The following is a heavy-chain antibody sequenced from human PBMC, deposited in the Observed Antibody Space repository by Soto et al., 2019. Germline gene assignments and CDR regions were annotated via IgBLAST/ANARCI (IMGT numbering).Heavy chain of an antibody. CDR2: IYYSGST. CDR3: SRLPTLVVPAALILAT. Sequence: SETLSLTCIVSGSSISGYYWSWIRQPPGKGLEWIGNIYYSGSTNYNPSRKSRVTISVDTSKNQFSLQMNSLRADDTGVYYCSRLPTLVVPAALILATWGQGTRVTVSS. V-gene: IGHV4-59*08. J-gene: IGHJ5*02. D-gene: IGHD2-2*01. CDR1: GSSISGYY.